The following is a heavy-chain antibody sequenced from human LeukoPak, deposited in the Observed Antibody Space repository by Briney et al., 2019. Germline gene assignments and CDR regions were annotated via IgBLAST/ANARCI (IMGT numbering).Heavy chain of an antibody. Sequence: SETLSLTCTVSGYSISSGYYWGWIRQPPGKGLEWIGSIYHSGSTYYNPSLKSRVTISVDTSKNQFSLKLSSVTAADTAVYYCARFLGSGSYYSPFDPWGQGTLVTVSS. J-gene: IGHJ5*02. CDR1: GYSISSGYY. CDR2: IYHSGST. V-gene: IGHV4-38-2*02. D-gene: IGHD3-10*01. CDR3: ARFLGSGSYYSPFDP.